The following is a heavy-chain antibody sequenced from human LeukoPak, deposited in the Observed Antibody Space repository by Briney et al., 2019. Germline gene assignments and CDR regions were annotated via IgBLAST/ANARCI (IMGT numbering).Heavy chain of an antibody. V-gene: IGHV1-18*01. Sequence: ASVKVSCKASGYTFTSYGISWVRQAPGQGLEWMGWISAYNGNTNYAQKLQGRVTMTTDTSMSTAYMELRSLRSDDTAVYYCARGDAYYYAMRYAFDIWGQGTMVTVSS. J-gene: IGHJ3*02. CDR1: GYTFTSYG. CDR2: ISAYNGNT. D-gene: IGHD3-10*01. CDR3: ARGDAYYYAMRYAFDI.